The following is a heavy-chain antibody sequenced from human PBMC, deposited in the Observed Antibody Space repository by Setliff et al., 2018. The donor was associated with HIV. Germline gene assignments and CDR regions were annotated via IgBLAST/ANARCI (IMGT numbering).Heavy chain of an antibody. D-gene: IGHD2-15*01. Sequence: PSETLSLTCTVSGGSISSYCWNWIRQPPGRGLEWIGYIFTSGSTKYNPSLQSRVTMSIDTSKNQFSLNLSSVTAADTAVYYCARGGLGVVGAIDYWSQGTLVTVSS. CDR3: ARGGLGVVGAIDY. J-gene: IGHJ4*02. CDR2: IFTSGST. CDR1: GGSISSYC. V-gene: IGHV4-4*09.